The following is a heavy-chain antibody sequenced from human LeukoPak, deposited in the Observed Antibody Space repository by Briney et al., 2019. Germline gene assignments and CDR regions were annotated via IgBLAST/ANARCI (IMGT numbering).Heavy chain of an antibody. CDR1: GFTFDDYA. V-gene: IGHV3-9*01. CDR3: AKGGSYDSSGYYSNPLYYFDS. J-gene: IGHJ4*02. D-gene: IGHD3-22*01. CDR2: MYWNSGTI. Sequence: GGSLRLSCAASGFTFDDYAMHWVRQAPGKGLVWVSGMYWNSGTIVYADSVKGRFSISRENAKKSLYLQMNSLGVEDTAMYYCAKGGSYDSSGYYSNPLYYFDSCGERALVTASS.